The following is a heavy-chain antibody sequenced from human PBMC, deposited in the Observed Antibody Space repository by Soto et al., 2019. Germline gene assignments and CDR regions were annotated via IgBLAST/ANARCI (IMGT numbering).Heavy chain of an antibody. J-gene: IGHJ6*04. V-gene: IGHV3-21*06. Sequence: EVQLVESGGGLVKPGGSLTLSCATSGFLFSNYKMNWVRQAPGQGQEWVSSISGTSSHIYYAESVKGRLTISRDNAENSPYLHMNSLGAEDTAVYSCAREPLIAGYDSFLDVWGKGTRVMVSS. CDR1: GFLFSNYK. D-gene: IGHD3-16*01. CDR2: ISGTSSHI. CDR3: AREPLIAGYDSFLDV.